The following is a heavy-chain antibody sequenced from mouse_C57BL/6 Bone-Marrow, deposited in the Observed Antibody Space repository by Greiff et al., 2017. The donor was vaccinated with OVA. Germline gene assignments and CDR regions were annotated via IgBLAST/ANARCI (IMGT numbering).Heavy chain of an antibody. D-gene: IGHD1-1*01. V-gene: IGHV1-69*01. CDR1: GYTFTSYW. Sequence: QVQLQQSGAELVMPGASVKLSCKASGYTFTSYWMHWVKQRPGQGLEWIGEIDPSDSYTNYNQKFKGKSTLTVDKSSSTAYMQLSSLTSEDSAVYYCARELLVYAMDYWGQGTSVTVSS. CDR3: ARELLVYAMDY. CDR2: IDPSDSYT. J-gene: IGHJ4*01.